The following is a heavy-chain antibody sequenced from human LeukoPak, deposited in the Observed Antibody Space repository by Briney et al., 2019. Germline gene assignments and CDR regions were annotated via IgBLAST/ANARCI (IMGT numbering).Heavy chain of an antibody. J-gene: IGHJ4*02. CDR3: ARDSFVGGSAGY. D-gene: IGHD1-26*01. V-gene: IGHV3-21*01. Sequence: GGSLRLSCAASGFTFSSYSMNWVRQAPGKGLEWVSSISSSSSYIYYADSVKGRFTISRDNAKNSLYLQMNSLRAEDTAVYYCARDSFVGGSAGYWGQGTLVTVSS. CDR2: ISSSSSYI. CDR1: GFTFSSYS.